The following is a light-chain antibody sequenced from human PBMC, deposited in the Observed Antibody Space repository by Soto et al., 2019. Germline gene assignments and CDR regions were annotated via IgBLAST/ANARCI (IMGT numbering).Light chain of an antibody. J-gene: IGKJ5*01. CDR3: QQYNNLPIT. CDR1: QDITNY. Sequence: DIQMTQSPSSLSASVGDRVTITCQASQDITNYLNWYQQKPGKAPKLLICDASNLEPGVPSRFGGSGSGTDFTFTISSLQPEDIATYYCQQYNNLPITFGQGTRLEIK. V-gene: IGKV1-33*01. CDR2: DAS.